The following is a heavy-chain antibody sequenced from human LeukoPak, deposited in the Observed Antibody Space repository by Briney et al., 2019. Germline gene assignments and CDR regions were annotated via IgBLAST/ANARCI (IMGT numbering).Heavy chain of an antibody. D-gene: IGHD3-22*01. CDR1: GYTFSNFG. CDR3: AKESYDDSSGYDD. CDR2: ISGYNGNT. V-gene: IGHV1-18*01. J-gene: IGHJ4*02. Sequence: GASVKVSCKASGYTFSNFGINWVRQAPGQGLEWMGWISGYNGNTKYAQKFQDRVTLITDTSTSTASMELRSLRSDDTGVYYCAKESYDDSSGYDDWGQGTMVTVSS.